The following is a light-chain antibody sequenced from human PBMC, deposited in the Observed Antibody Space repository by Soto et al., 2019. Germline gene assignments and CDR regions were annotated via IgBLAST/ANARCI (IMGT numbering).Light chain of an antibody. J-gene: IGLJ3*02. V-gene: IGLV2-23*01. Sequence: QSDLAQPASVSGSPGQSITITCSGASSDAGSYKLVSWYQRHPGKAPKLIIYEGDKRPSGVSNRFSGSRSGNTASLTISGLQTEDEANYYCCSAAGRTTVFGGGTKVTVL. CDR2: EGD. CDR1: SSDAGSYKL. CDR3: CSAAGRTTV.